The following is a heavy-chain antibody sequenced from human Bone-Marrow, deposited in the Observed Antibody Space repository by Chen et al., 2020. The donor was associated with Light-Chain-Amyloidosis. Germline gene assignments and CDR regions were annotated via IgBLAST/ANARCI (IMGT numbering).Heavy chain of an antibody. Sequence: VQLEQSGPEGKKPGESLRISCKGSGYTFPNYWIGWVRQMPGKGLEWMGVIYPADSDARYSPSFEGQVTISADKSITTAYLQWRSLKASDTAMDYCARRRDGYNFDYWGQGTLVTVSS. J-gene: IGHJ4*02. CDR2: IYPADSDA. D-gene: IGHD5-12*01. V-gene: IGHV5-51*01. CDR3: ARRRDGYNFDY. CDR1: GYTFPNYW.